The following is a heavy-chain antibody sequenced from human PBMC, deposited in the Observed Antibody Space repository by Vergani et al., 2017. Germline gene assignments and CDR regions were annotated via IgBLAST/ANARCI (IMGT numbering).Heavy chain of an antibody. V-gene: IGHV4-39*01. D-gene: IGHD6-6*01. CDR1: GMSISHNKYY. Sequence: QLQLQESGPRLVKPSENLSLTCSLSGMSISHNKYYWGWSRQPPGKWLEWIGSIYDSRNNNYSPSLKSRVSISVDTSKNQFSLNLTSVTAADTAVYYCARHLRQLARNDVFDIWGHEMLVTVSS. CDR2: IYDSRNN. J-gene: IGHJ3*02. CDR3: ARHLRQLARNDVFDI.